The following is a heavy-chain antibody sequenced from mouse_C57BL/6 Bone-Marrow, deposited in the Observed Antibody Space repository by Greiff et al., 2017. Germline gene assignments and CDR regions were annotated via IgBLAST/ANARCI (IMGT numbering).Heavy chain of an antibody. V-gene: IGHV1-81*01. J-gene: IGHJ2*01. CDR1: GYTFTSYG. D-gene: IGHD1-1*01. Sequence: VQLQQSGAELARPGASVKLSCKASGYTFTSYGISWVKQRPGQGLEWIGEIYPRSGNTYYNEKFKGKATLTADKSSSTAYMGLSSLTSEDSAVYFCARYRYYGSSDYWGRGTALTVSS. CDR3: ARYRYYGSSDY. CDR2: IYPRSGNT.